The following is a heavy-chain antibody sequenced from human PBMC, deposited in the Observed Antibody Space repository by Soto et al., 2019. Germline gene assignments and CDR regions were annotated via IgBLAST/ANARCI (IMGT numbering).Heavy chain of an antibody. Sequence: PSETLSLTCTVSGGSISSGDYYWSWIRQPPGKGLEWIGYIYYSGSTYYNPSLKSRVTISVDTSKNQFSLKLSSVTAADTAVYYCARVRVVVTKYYFDYWGQGTLVTVSS. CDR1: GGSISSGDYY. CDR3: ARVRVVVTKYYFDY. J-gene: IGHJ4*02. CDR2: IYYSGST. V-gene: IGHV4-30-4*01. D-gene: IGHD3-22*01.